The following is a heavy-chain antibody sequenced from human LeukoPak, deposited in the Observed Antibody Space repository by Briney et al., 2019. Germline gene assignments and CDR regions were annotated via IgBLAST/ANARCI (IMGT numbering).Heavy chain of an antibody. D-gene: IGHD4-23*01. CDR2: IYYSGST. CDR3: ASIDYGGNWGIDY. J-gene: IGHJ4*02. CDR1: GGSISSYY. Sequence: PSETLSLTCTVSGGSISSYYWSWIRQPPGKGLEWIGYIYYSGSTNYNPSLKSRVTISVDTSKNQFSLKLSSVTAADTAVYYCASIDYGGNWGIDYWGQGTLVTVSS. V-gene: IGHV4-59*01.